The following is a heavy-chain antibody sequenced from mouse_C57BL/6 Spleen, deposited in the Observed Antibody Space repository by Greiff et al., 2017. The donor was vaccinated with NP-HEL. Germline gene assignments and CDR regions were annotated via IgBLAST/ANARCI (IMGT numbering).Heavy chain of an antibody. J-gene: IGHJ4*01. V-gene: IGHV2-2*01. CDR2: IWSGGST. CDR1: GFSLTSYG. D-gene: IGHD2-4*01. Sequence: VQVVESGPGLVQPSQSLSITCTVSGFSLTSYGVHWVRQSPGKGLEWLGVIWSGGSTDYNAAFISRLSISKDNSKSQVFFKMNSLQADDTAIYYCARNGDYDDGDAMDYWGQGTSVTVSS. CDR3: ARNGDYDDGDAMDY.